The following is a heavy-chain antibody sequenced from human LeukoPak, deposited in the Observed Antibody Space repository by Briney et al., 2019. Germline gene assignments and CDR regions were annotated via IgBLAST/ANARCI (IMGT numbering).Heavy chain of an antibody. J-gene: IGHJ4*02. CDR3: ARVPRGEGNAY. V-gene: IGHV3-7*01. D-gene: IGHD3-16*01. CDR1: GFTLSSYW. CDR2: IKQDGSGK. Sequence: GGSLRLSCAVSGFTLSSYWMSWVRQAPGKGLEWVADIKQDGSGKNYVDSVKGRFTISRDNGKNSVYLQMNSLRDEDTAVYYCARVPRGEGNAYWGQGTLVTVSS.